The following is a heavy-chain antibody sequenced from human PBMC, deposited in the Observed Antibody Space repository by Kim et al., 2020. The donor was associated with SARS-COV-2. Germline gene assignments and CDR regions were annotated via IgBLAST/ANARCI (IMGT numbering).Heavy chain of an antibody. Sequence: GGSLRLSCAASGFTFSSYSMNWVRQAPGKGLEWVSSISSSSSYIYYADSVKGRFTISRDNAKNSLYLQMNSLRAEDTAVYYCARDDILTGLSPLWYFDLWGRGTLVTVSS. CDR3: ARDDILTGLSPLWYFDL. J-gene: IGHJ2*01. V-gene: IGHV3-21*01. CDR2: ISSSSSYI. CDR1: GFTFSSYS. D-gene: IGHD3-9*01.